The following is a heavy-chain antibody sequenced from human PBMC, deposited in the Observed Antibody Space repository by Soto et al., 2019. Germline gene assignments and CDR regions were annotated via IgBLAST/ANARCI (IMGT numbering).Heavy chain of an antibody. CDR2: ITAFNGNT. CDR3: ARISQSDFWSGYYYFFDE. CDR1: GYTFTDYG. Sequence: ASVKVSCKASGYTFTDYGISWVRQVPGQGLQWMGWITAFNGNTKYAQQFQGRVTMTTDTSTSTAYMELRSLESDDTAVYYCARISQSDFWSGYYYFFDEWGQGTLVTVSS. J-gene: IGHJ4*02. V-gene: IGHV1-18*01. D-gene: IGHD3-3*01.